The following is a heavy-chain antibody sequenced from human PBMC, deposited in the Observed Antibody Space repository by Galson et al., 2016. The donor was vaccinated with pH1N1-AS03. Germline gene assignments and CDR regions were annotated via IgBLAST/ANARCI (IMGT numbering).Heavy chain of an antibody. V-gene: IGHV1-2*02. D-gene: IGHD2-15*01. CDR1: GYTFTDYY. CDR2: INPNTGGA. CDR3: AGDGGFRYFGLGV. J-gene: IGHJ6*02. Sequence: SVKVSCKASGYTFTDYYIHWVRQAPGQGLEWMGWINPNTGGAKYARKFQGRVIMSRDASITTAYLELTSLTSDDTAVCYCAGDGGFRYFGLGVWGQGTAGTVS.